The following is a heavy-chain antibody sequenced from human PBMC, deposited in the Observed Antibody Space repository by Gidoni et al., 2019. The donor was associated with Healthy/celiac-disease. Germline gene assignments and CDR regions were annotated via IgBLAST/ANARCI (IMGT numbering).Heavy chain of an antibody. CDR2: INPNSGGT. D-gene: IGHD5-12*01. Sequence: QLQLVESGAEEKKPGASVKVSCKASGYTFTGDYMHWVGQAPGQGLEWKGWINPNSGGTNYAQKFQGRVTMTRDTSISTAYMELGRLRSDDTAVYYCARPSRTVATRGYYYYGMDVWGQGTTVTVSS. J-gene: IGHJ6*02. V-gene: IGHV1-2*02. CDR3: ARPSRTVATRGYYYYGMDV. CDR1: GYTFTGDY.